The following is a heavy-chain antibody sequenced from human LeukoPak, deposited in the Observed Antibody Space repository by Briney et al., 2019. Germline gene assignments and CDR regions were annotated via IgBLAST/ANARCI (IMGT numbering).Heavy chain of an antibody. CDR1: GYSISSGYY. CDR3: ARDRNYYFDY. J-gene: IGHJ4*02. Sequence: KPSETLSLTCAVSGYSISSGYYWGWIRQPPGKGLEWIGSIYRSGSTYYNPSLKSRVTISVDTSKNQFSLKLSSVTAADTAVYYCARDRNYYFDYWGQGTLVTVSS. CDR2: IYRSGST. D-gene: IGHD4-11*01. V-gene: IGHV4-38-2*02.